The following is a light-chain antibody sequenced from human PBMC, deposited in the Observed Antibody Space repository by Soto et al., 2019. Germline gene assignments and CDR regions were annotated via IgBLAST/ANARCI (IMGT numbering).Light chain of an antibody. V-gene: IGKV1-39*01. J-gene: IGKJ1*01. CDR2: AAS. Sequence: DIQMTQSPSSLSASVGETITITCRASQSISSSLNWFQHSPGQPPKLLLFAASNLHAGVPPRFSGSGSGTSFSLSIRSLRPEDFAAYYLQQSFYFPRTFGPGTRVEFK. CDR1: QSISSS. CDR3: QQSFYFPRT.